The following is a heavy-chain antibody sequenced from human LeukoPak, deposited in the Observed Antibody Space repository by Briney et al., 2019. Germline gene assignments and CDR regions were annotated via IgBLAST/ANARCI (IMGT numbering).Heavy chain of an antibody. J-gene: IGHJ4*02. CDR3: ASGDDYGDFDY. CDR2: ISYDGSNK. Sequence: GGSLRLSCAASGFTFSSYAMHWFRQAPGKGLEWVAVISYDGSNKYYADSVKGRFTISRDNSKNTLYLQMNSLRAEDTAVYYCASGDDYGDFDYWGQGTLVTVSS. D-gene: IGHD4-17*01. V-gene: IGHV3-30-3*01. CDR1: GFTFSSYA.